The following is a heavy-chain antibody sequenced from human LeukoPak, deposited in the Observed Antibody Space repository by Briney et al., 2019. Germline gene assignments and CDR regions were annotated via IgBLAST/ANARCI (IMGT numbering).Heavy chain of an antibody. CDR2: IHYSGST. CDR1: GGSISSYY. Sequence: SETLSLTCTVSGGSISSYYWSWIRQPPGKGLVWIGYIHYSGSTNYNPSLKSRVTISVDTSKNQFSPKLSSVTAADTAVYYCARVSWFPGTSYYYMDVWGKGTTVTVSS. D-gene: IGHD1-1*01. V-gene: IGHV4-59*01. CDR3: ARVSWFPGTSYYYMDV. J-gene: IGHJ6*03.